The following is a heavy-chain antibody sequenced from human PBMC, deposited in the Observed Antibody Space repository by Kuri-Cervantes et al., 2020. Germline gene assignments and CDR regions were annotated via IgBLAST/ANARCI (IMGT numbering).Heavy chain of an antibody. CDR3: ARESGSSWYSEYFQH. J-gene: IGHJ1*01. V-gene: IGHV3-21*03. CDR2: ISSSSSYI. CDR1: GFTLSDYY. D-gene: IGHD6-13*01. Sequence: GGSLRLSCTASGFTLSDYYMNWVRQAPGKGLEWVSSISSSSSYIYYADSVKGRFTISRDNAKNSLYLQMNSLRAEDTAVYYCARESGSSWYSEYFQHWGQGTLVTVSS.